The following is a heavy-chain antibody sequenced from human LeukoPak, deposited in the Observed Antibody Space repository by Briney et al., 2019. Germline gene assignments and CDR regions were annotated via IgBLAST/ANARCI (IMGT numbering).Heavy chain of an antibody. Sequence: AGGSLRLSCAASGFTFSSYAMHWVRQAPGKGLEWVAVISYDGSNKYYADSVKGRFTISRDNSKNTLYLHMNSLRDEDSAVYYCARFQLDYFDGRGNYYLSFASWGQGTLVTVSS. J-gene: IGHJ4*02. V-gene: IGHV3-30*04. CDR1: GFTFSSYA. CDR2: ISYDGSNK. CDR3: ARFQLDYFDGRGNYYLSFAS. D-gene: IGHD3-22*01.